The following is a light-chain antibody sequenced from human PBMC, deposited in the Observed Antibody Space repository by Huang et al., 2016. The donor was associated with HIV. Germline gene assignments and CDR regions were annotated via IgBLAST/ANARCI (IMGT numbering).Light chain of an antibody. CDR3: QQTYITPLT. CDR2: SAT. V-gene: IGKV1-39*01. J-gene: IGKJ2*01. Sequence: DIQMTQSPSSLSASVGDRVTITCRASQRISSYLNWYQPKPGTAPKVLIYSATSLQSGVPSRFSGSGAVTDFTLTINNLQPEDSATYYCQQTYITPLTFGQGTKLEIK. CDR1: QRISSY.